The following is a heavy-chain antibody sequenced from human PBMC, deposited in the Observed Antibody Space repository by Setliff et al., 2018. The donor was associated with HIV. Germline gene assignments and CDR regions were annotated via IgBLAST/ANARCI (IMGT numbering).Heavy chain of an antibody. CDR3: ASLKGPYGDYNWFDP. V-gene: IGHV4-59*04. CDR2: INHRGIT. CDR1: GGSISGYY. D-gene: IGHD4-17*01. J-gene: IGHJ5*02. Sequence: SETLSLTCSVSGGSISGYYWNWIRQPPGKGLEWIGSINHRGITYYNPSLKSRVTISVDTSNNQFSLYLNSVTAADTAVYYCASLKGPYGDYNWFDPWGQGALVTVSS.